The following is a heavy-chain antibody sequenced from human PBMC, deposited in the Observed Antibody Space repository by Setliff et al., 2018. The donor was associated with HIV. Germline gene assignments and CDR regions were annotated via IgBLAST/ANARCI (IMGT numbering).Heavy chain of an antibody. CDR3: ARYTSKVDWFDP. D-gene: IGHD2-2*02. CDR2: IHYNGRT. CDR1: GDSITNDDYY. V-gene: IGHV4-39*01. J-gene: IGHJ5*02. Sequence: SETLSLTCTVSGDSITNDDYYWGWIRQPPGKGLEWIAIIHYNGRTYYDPSLKSRVTIFVDTSKTQFYLKLRSVTASDTAVYYCARYTSKVDWFDPWVPRLSWSPSPQ.